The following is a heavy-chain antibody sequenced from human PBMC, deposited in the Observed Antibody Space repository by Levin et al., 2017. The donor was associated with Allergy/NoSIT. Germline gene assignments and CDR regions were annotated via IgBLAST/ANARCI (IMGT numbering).Heavy chain of an antibody. J-gene: IGHJ4*02. D-gene: IGHD5-12*01. CDR3: ARDSGYDYFDY. V-gene: IGHV4-39*02. CDR2: IYYSGST. CDR1: GGSISSRSYY. Sequence: ESLKISCTVSGGSISSRSYYWGWIRQPPGKGLEWIGSIYYSGSTYYNPSLKSRVTISVDTSKNQFSLNLSSVTAADTAVYYCARDSGYDYFDYWGQGTLVTVSS.